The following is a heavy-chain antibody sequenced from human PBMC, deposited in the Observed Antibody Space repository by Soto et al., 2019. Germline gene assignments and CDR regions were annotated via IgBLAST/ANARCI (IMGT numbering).Heavy chain of an antibody. D-gene: IGHD6-6*01. V-gene: IGHV4-28*01. Sequence: SETLSLTCAVYGYSISSSNWWGWIRQPPGKGLEWIGYIYYSGNTYYNPSLKSRVTMSVDTSKNQFSLKLSSVTAVDTAVYYCARRGSSSFNFDYWGQGTLVTVSS. CDR2: IYYSGNT. CDR3: ARRGSSSFNFDY. CDR1: GYSISSSNW. J-gene: IGHJ4*02.